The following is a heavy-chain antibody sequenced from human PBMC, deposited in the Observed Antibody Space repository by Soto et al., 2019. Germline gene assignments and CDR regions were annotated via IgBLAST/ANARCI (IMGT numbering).Heavy chain of an antibody. Sequence: SVKVSCKASGFTFTSSAVQWVRQARGQRLELIGWIVVGSGNTNYAQKFQERVTITRDMSTSTAYMELSSLRSEDTAVYYCAAEEDSSGWYGSADAFDIWGQGTMVTV. D-gene: IGHD6-19*01. CDR2: IVVGSGNT. V-gene: IGHV1-58*01. CDR1: GFTFTSSA. J-gene: IGHJ3*02. CDR3: AAEEDSSGWYGSADAFDI.